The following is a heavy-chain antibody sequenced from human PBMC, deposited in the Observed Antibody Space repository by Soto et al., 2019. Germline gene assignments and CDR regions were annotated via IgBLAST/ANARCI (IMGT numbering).Heavy chain of an antibody. CDR1: NFFFGSYT. V-gene: IGHV3-30*03. J-gene: IGHJ4*02. CDR3: ARGGYGYSSDPIDY. CDR2: ISYDGAVK. D-gene: IGHD6-19*01. Sequence: PGGSLRLSCVASNFFFGSYTMHWVRQAPGKGLEWVALISYDGAVKEYADFANGRFAVSRDNSKDTLFLQMDSLRPADTGLYYCARGGYGYSSDPIDYWGQGALVTVSS.